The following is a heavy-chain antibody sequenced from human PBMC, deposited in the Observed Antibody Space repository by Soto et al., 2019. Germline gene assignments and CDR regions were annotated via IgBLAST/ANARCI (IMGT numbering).Heavy chain of an antibody. J-gene: IGHJ5*02. Sequence: GGSLRLSCVASGFTFSNSAMNWVRQAPGKGLEWVAGIRADDGTTYHADSVKGRFTISRDNAKNTLYLQMNSLKDEDTAVYFCAKDRHSSGYHYFDPWGQGTLVTVSS. CDR3: AKDRHSSGYHYFDP. CDR2: IRADDGTT. V-gene: IGHV3-23*01. D-gene: IGHD5-12*01. CDR1: GFTFSNSA.